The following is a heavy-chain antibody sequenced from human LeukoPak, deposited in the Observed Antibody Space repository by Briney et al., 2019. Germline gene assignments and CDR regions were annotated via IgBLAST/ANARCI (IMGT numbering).Heavy chain of an antibody. CDR1: GFTFSSYG. Sequence: GGSLRLSCAASGFTFSSYGMHWVRQAPGKGLEWVAVISYDGSNKYYADSVKGRFTISRDNSKNTLYLQMNSLRAEDTAVYYCAKGEEMATVKSAFDIWGQGTMVTVSS. CDR2: ISYDGSNK. V-gene: IGHV3-30*18. CDR3: AKGEEMATVKSAFDI. J-gene: IGHJ3*02. D-gene: IGHD5-24*01.